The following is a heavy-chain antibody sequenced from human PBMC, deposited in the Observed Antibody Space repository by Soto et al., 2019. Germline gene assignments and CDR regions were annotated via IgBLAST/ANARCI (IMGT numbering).Heavy chain of an antibody. CDR1: GGTFSSYA. CDR2: IIPIFGTA. D-gene: IGHD2-2*01. V-gene: IGHV1-69*13. CDR3: ARRVVVVPAGNYYYYGMDV. J-gene: IGHJ6*02. Sequence: SVKVSCKASGGTFSSYAISWVRQAPGRGLEWMGGIIPIFGTANYAQKFQGRVTITADESTSTAYMELSSLRSEDTAVYYCARRVVVVPAGNYYYYGMDVWGQGTTVTVSS.